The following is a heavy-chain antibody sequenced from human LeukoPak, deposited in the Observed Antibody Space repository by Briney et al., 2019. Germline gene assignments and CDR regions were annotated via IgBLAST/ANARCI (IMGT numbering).Heavy chain of an antibody. V-gene: IGHV3-53*01. D-gene: IGHD4-17*01. J-gene: IGHJ1*01. Sequence: GGSLRLSCAASGFTVRSNYMTWVRQAPGKGLEWVSVLYSGGSTYYADSVKGRFTISRDNSKNTLYLQMNSLRADDTAVYYCASRRSGDFYLQYWGQGTLVTVSS. CDR1: GFTVRSNY. CDR3: ASRRSGDFYLQY. CDR2: LYSGGST.